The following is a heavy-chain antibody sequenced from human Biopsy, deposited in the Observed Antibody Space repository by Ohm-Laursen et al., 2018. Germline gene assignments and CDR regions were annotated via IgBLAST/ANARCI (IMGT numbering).Heavy chain of an antibody. Sequence: ASVKVSCKAFGYTFITYYVNWVRQAPGQGLEWMGKINPSGGSTSYAQKFQGRVTMTRDTSTTTVYMELSSLRSADTAVYYCARDRIGGRGDPPDHWGQGTLVTVSS. CDR3: ARDRIGGRGDPPDH. J-gene: IGHJ4*02. CDR1: GYTFITYY. CDR2: INPSGGST. D-gene: IGHD3-10*01. V-gene: IGHV1-46*01.